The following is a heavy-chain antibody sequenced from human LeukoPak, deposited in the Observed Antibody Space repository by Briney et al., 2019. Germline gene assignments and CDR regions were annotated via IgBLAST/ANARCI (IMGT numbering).Heavy chain of an antibody. CDR2: INPSGGST. J-gene: IGHJ5*02. CDR1: GYTFTSYY. D-gene: IGHD3-22*01. Sequence: ASVKVSCKASGYTFTSYYMHWVRQAPGQGLEWMGIINPSGGSTSYAQKFQGRVTMTRDTSISTAYMELSRLRSDGTAVYYCARSWYYYDSSGYYYAGIRWFDPWGQGTLVTVSS. V-gene: IGHV1-46*01. CDR3: ARSWYYYDSSGYYYAGIRWFDP.